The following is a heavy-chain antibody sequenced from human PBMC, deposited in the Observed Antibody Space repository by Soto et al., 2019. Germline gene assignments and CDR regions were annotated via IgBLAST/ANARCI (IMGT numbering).Heavy chain of an antibody. Sequence: QVQLVQSGAEVKKPGSSVKVSCKASGGTFSSYAISWVRQAPGQGLEWMGGIIPIFGTANYAQKFQGRVTSTADESTSTADRELSSLSSEDTAGYYCARGGAYDYVWGSYRFPYWGQGTLVTVSS. J-gene: IGHJ4*02. CDR3: ARGGAYDYVWGSYRFPY. CDR2: IIPIFGTA. CDR1: GGTFSSYA. V-gene: IGHV1-69*12. D-gene: IGHD3-16*02.